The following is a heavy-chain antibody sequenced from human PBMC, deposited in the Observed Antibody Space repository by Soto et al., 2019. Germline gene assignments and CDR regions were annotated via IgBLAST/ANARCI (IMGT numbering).Heavy chain of an antibody. J-gene: IGHJ4*02. CDR1: GGSISSYY. Sequence: SETLSLTCTVSGGSISSYYWSWIRQPPGKGLEWIGYIYYSGSTNYNPSLKSRVTISVDTSKNQFSLKLSSVTAADTAVYYCASGYDSSGSIFDYWGQGTLVTVSS. V-gene: IGHV4-59*01. CDR3: ASGYDSSGSIFDY. CDR2: IYYSGST. D-gene: IGHD3-22*01.